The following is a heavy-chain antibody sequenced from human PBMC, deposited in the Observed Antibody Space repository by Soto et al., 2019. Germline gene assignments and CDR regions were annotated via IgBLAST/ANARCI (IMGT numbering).Heavy chain of an antibody. J-gene: IGHJ5*02. CDR1: GGSVSSGSYY. V-gene: IGHV4-61*01. CDR2: IYYSGSS. D-gene: IGHD5-18*01. CDR3: ARGVPYSYGYISWFDP. Sequence: SETLSLTCTVSGGSVSSGSYYWSWIRQPPGKGLELIGYIYYSGSSNYNPSLKSRVTISVDTSKNQFSLKLSSVTAADTAVYYCARGVPYSYGYISWFDPWGQGTLVTVSS.